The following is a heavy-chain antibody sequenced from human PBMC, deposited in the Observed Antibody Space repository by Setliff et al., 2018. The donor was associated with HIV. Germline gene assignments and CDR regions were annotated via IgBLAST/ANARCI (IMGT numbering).Heavy chain of an antibody. CDR1: GYTFNNYD. CDR3: AREGLWFGDRGYYMDV. D-gene: IGHD3-10*01. Sequence: ASVKVSCKASGYTFNNYDINWVRQATGQGLEWMGIINPSGGSTSYAQKFQGRVTMTRDTSTSTVYMELSSLRSEDTAVYYCAREGLWFGDRGYYMDVWGTGTAVTVSS. CDR2: INPSGGST. V-gene: IGHV1-46*02. J-gene: IGHJ6*03.